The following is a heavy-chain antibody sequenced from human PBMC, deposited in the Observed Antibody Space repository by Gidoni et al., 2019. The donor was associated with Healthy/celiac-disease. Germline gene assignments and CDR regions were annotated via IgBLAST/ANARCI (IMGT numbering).Heavy chain of an antibody. CDR3: ARDPHDYGGTGYFDL. CDR2: ICSGGST. V-gene: IGHV3-66*01. D-gene: IGHD4-17*01. Sequence: EVQLVDSGGGLVQPGGSLSLSCAASGFTVSSNDMSWVRQAPGTGREWVSVICSGGSTYYADSVKGRFTISRDNSKNTLYLQMNSLRAEDTAVYYCARDPHDYGGTGYFDLWGRGTLVTVSS. CDR1: GFTVSSND. J-gene: IGHJ2*01.